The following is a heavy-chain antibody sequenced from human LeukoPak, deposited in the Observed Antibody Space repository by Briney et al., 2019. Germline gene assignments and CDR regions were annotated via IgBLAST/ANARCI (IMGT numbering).Heavy chain of an antibody. CDR3: ARGRITMIAT. V-gene: IGHV3-23*01. D-gene: IGHD3-22*01. CDR2: LGSGGNP. CDR1: GFTLSSSA. J-gene: IGHJ5*02. Sequence: GGSLRLSCAASGFTLSSSAMSWVRQAPGKGLEWVSTLGSGGNPYYADSVKGRFTISRDNSKNTLYLQMNSLRAEDTAVYYCARGRITMIATWGQGTLVTVSS.